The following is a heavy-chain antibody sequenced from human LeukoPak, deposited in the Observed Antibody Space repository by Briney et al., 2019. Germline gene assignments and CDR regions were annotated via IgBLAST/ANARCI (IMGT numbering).Heavy chain of an antibody. D-gene: IGHD3-16*01. V-gene: IGHV3-23*01. J-gene: IGHJ4*02. CDR1: GFTFSSYA. CDR3: ARRGGLNYFDY. Sequence: GGSLRLSCAASGFTFSSYAMSWVRQAPGKGLEWVSAISGSGGNTYYADSVKGRFTISRDNSKNTLYLQMNSLRAEDTAVYYCARRGGLNYFDYWGQGTLVTVSS. CDR2: ISGSGGNT.